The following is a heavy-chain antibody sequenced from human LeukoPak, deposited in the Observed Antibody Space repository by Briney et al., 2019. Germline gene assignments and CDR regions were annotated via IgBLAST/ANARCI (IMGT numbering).Heavy chain of an antibody. J-gene: IGHJ4*02. CDR3: ANDLYSSSW. V-gene: IGHV3-23*01. CDR1: GFTFSSYP. D-gene: IGHD6-13*01. Sequence: GGSLRLSCVASGFTFSSYPMSWVRQAPGKGLEWVSGISISGGSTFYADSVKGRFTISRDNSKNTLYLQMNSLRAEDTAVYYCANDLYSSSWWGQGTLVTVSS. CDR2: ISISGGST.